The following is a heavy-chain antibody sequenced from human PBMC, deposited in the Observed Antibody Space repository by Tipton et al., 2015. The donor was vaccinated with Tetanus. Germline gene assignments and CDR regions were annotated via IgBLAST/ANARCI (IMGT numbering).Heavy chain of an antibody. Sequence: TLSLTCAVSGGSITSDNHYWSWIRQQPGKGPEWIGYIYYSGSTHYNPSLKSRVTISIDRSKNQLSLKLTSVTAADTAVYYCARATSTGPAYNWFDPWGQGTLVTVSS. V-gene: IGHV4-30-2*01. CDR3: ARATSTGPAYNWFDP. D-gene: IGHD2-8*02. CDR2: IYYSGST. J-gene: IGHJ5*02. CDR1: GGSITSDNHY.